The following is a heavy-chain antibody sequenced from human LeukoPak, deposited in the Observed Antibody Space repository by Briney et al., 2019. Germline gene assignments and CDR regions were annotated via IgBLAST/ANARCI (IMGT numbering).Heavy chain of an antibody. CDR2: IKSKTDGGTT. CDR1: GFTFSNAW. Sequence: GGSLRLSCAASGFTFSNAWMGWVRQAPGKGLEWVGRIKSKTDGGTTDYAASVKGRFTISRDDSKSIAYLQMNSLKTEDTAVYYCTRDRIVVVPAAIGYFDYWGQGTLVTVSS. D-gene: IGHD2-2*02. V-gene: IGHV3-15*01. CDR3: TRDRIVVVPAAIGYFDY. J-gene: IGHJ4*02.